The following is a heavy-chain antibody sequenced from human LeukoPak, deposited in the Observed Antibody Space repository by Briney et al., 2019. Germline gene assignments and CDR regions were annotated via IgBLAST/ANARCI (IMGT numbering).Heavy chain of an antibody. CDR2: IKSKTDGGTI. V-gene: IGHV3-15*01. Sequence: GGSLRLSCAASGFTFSSAWMSWVRQAPGKGLEWVGHIKSKTDGGTIDYAAPLKGRFTISRDDSKNTVYLQMNSLKTEDTAVYYCTPNIGMTTVTKGFDWGQGALVTVSS. J-gene: IGHJ4*02. CDR1: GFTFSSAW. D-gene: IGHD4-17*01. CDR3: TPNIGMTTVTKGFD.